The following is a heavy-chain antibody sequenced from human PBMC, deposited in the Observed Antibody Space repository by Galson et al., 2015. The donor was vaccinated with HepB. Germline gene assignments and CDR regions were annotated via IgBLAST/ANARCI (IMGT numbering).Heavy chain of an antibody. Sequence: SVKVSCKASGGTFSSYAISWVRQAPGQGLEWMGGIIPIFGTTNYAQRFQGRVTITADESTSTAYMELSSLKSEGTAVYYCAREIWDYDYVWGSYRHNALDIWGQGTVLTVSS. CDR1: GGTFSSYA. V-gene: IGHV1-69*13. CDR2: IIPIFGTT. CDR3: AREIWDYDYVWGSYRHNALDI. D-gene: IGHD3-16*02. J-gene: IGHJ3*02.